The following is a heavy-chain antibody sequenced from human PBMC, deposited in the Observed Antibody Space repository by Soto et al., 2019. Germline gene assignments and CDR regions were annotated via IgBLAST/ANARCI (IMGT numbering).Heavy chain of an antibody. CDR1: GGSFSGYY. V-gene: IGHV4-34*01. Sequence: QVQLQQWGAGLLKPSETLSLTGAVYGGSFSGYYWSWIRQHPGKGLGWIGEINHSGSTNYNPSLKRRVTISVDTSKNQFSLKLSSVTAADTAVYYCARGRGLWFGEVLDYWGQGTLVTVSS. D-gene: IGHD3-10*01. CDR3: ARGRGLWFGEVLDY. J-gene: IGHJ4*02. CDR2: INHSGST.